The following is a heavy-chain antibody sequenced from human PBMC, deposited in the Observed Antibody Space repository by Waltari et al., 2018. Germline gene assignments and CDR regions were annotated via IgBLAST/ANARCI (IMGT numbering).Heavy chain of an antibody. D-gene: IGHD4-17*01. CDR2: IYYSGST. J-gene: IGHJ6*03. CDR1: GGSISSYY. V-gene: IGHV4-59*01. Sequence: QVQLQESGPGLVTPSETLSLTCTVSGGSISSYYWSWIRQPPGKGLEWIGYIYYSGSTNYDPSLKSRVTISVDTSKNQFSLKLSSVTAADTAVYYCARTRAYYDYMDVWGKGTTVTVSS. CDR3: ARTRAYYDYMDV.